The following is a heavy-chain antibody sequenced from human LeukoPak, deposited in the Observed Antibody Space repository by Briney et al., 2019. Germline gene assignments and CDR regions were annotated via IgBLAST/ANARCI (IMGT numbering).Heavy chain of an antibody. D-gene: IGHD7-27*01. CDR3: ARLAWGRLDY. CDR2: IYYSGST. CDR1: GGSISSYY. V-gene: IGHV4-59*08. J-gene: IGHJ4*02. Sequence: PSETLSLTCTVSGGSISSYYWSWIRQPPEKGLEWIGYIYYSGSTYYNPSLKSRVTISVDTSKNQFSLKLSSVTAADTAVYYCARLAWGRLDYWGQGTLVTVSS.